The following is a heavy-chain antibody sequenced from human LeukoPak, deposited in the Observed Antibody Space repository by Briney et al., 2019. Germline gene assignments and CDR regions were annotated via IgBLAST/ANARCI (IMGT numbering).Heavy chain of an antibody. CDR2: ISGSGGST. V-gene: IGHV3-23*01. CDR1: GFTFSSYG. CDR3: AKYGYYYDSSGPMDAFDI. Sequence: PGGSLRLSCAASGFTFSSYGMSWVRQALGKGQEWVSAISGSGGSTYYADSVKGRFTISRDNSKNTLYLQMNSLRAEDTAVYYCAKYGYYYDSSGPMDAFDIWGQGTMVTVSS. J-gene: IGHJ3*02. D-gene: IGHD3-22*01.